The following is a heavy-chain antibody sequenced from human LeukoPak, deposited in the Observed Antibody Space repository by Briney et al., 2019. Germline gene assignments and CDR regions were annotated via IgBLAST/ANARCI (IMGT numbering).Heavy chain of an antibody. Sequence: PSETLSLTCTVSGGSISSSSYYWGWIRQPPGKGLEWIGSIYYSGSTYYNPSLKSRVTISVDTSKNQFSLKLSSVTAAGTAVYYCARQATVGRTGGLFDYWGQGTLVTVSS. J-gene: IGHJ4*02. CDR2: IYYSGST. V-gene: IGHV4-39*01. CDR1: GGSISSSSYY. D-gene: IGHD3-10*01. CDR3: ARQATVGRTGGLFDY.